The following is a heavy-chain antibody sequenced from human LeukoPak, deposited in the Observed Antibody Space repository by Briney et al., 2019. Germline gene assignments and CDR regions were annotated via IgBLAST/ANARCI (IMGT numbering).Heavy chain of an antibody. CDR2: ILYDGSKK. CDR3: ANFDGDSQAFHI. Sequence: GGSLRLSCSASGFTFTNYSMHWVRQTPGKGLKWVAAILYDGSKKYYADSVKGRFSVYRDNSNNTLYLQMNSLKTEDTAVYSCANFDGDSQAFHIWGQGTMVTVSS. J-gene: IGHJ3*02. D-gene: IGHD3-9*01. V-gene: IGHV3-30*18. CDR1: GFTFTNYS.